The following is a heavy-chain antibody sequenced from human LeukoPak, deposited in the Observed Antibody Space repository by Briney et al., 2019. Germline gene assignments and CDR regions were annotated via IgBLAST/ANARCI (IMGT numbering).Heavy chain of an antibody. J-gene: IGHJ2*01. V-gene: IGHV3-7*01. Sequence: GGSLRLSCAASGFTFSSYWMSWVRQAPGKGLEWVADIKQDGSEKYYVDSVKGRFTISRDNAKNSLYLQMNSLRAEDTAVYYCARDYDYGDYVLPYWYFDLWGRGTLVTVSS. CDR1: GFTFSSYW. CDR3: ARDYDYGDYVLPYWYFDL. CDR2: IKQDGSEK. D-gene: IGHD4-17*01.